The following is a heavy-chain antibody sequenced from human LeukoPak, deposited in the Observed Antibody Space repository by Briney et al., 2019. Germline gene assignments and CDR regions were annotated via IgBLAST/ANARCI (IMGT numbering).Heavy chain of an antibody. CDR1: GFTFSSYG. Sequence: ESGGSLRLSCAASGFTFSSYGMHWVRQAPGKGLEWVAFIQYDGSNKYYADSVKGRFTISRDNSKNTLYLQMNSLRAEDTAVYYCASRSCGGDCYIWQAWWARAEYFQHWGQGTLVTVSS. CDR2: IQYDGSNK. V-gene: IGHV3-30*02. CDR3: ASRSCGGDCYIWQAWWARAEYFQH. D-gene: IGHD2-21*01. J-gene: IGHJ1*01.